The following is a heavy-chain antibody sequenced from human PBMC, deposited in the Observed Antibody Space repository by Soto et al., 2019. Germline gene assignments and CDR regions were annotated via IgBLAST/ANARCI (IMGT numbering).Heavy chain of an antibody. CDR3: ARGGVNYCGGDCHNYYYYYGMDV. J-gene: IGHJ6*02. V-gene: IGHV1-69*13. Sequence: ASVKVSCKASGGTFSSYAISWVRQAPGQGLEWMGGIIPIFGTANYAQKFQGRVTITADESTSTAYMELSSLRSEDTAVYYCARGGVNYCGGDCHNYYYYYGMDVWGQGTTVTVSS. D-gene: IGHD2-21*02. CDR1: GGTFSSYA. CDR2: IIPIFGTA.